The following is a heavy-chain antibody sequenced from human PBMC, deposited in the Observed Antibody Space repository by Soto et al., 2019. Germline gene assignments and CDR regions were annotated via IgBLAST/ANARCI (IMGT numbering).Heavy chain of an antibody. J-gene: IGHJ5*02. D-gene: IGHD2-15*01. V-gene: IGHV4-59*01. CDR1: GGSIKSYY. CDR2: AQYSGTS. Sequence: QVQLQEAGPGLVKPSETLSLTCSVSGGSIKSYYWTWIRQLPGKGLEWIGYAQYSGTSNYNPSLNSRVTISIDASKNQLSLNLRSVTAADTAFYYCAKGHCSDGTCYSTRFDPWGQGILVTVSS. CDR3: AKGHCSDGTCYSTRFDP.